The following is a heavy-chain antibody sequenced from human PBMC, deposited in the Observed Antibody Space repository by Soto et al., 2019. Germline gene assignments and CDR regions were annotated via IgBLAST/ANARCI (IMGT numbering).Heavy chain of an antibody. V-gene: IGHV3-48*01. CDR2: INSGSTSV. CDR3: ASSASPDAY. CDR1: GFTFSSYA. J-gene: IGHJ4*02. Sequence: GGSLRLSCAASGFTFSSYAMSWVRQAPGKGLEWISYINSGSTSVFYADSVKGRFTISRDNAKNSLYLQMNSLRAEDTAVYYCASSASPDAYWGQGTLVTVSS. D-gene: IGHD1-26*01.